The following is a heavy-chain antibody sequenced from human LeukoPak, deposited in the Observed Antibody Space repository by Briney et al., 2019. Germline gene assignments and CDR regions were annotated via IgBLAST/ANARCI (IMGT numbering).Heavy chain of an antibody. D-gene: IGHD2-2*01. Sequence: GGSLRLSCAASGFTFSSYWVHWVRQAPGKGRMWVSRISGDGSSTNYADSVKGRFTISRDNAKNTLYLQMNSLRAEDTAVYYCASRGQLLSYYYGMDVWGQGTTVTVSS. CDR2: ISGDGSST. V-gene: IGHV3-74*01. J-gene: IGHJ6*02. CDR3: ASRGQLLSYYYGMDV. CDR1: GFTFSSYW.